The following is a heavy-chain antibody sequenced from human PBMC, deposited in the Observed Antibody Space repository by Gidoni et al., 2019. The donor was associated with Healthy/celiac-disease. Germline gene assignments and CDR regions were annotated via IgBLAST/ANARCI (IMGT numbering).Heavy chain of an antibody. V-gene: IGHV3-73*02. CDR1: RLPFSGSA. CDR3: TTSPPLRFLEWLPDY. J-gene: IGHJ4*02. D-gene: IGHD3-3*01. Sequence: EVQLVESGGGLVQPGGSLKHSCAASRLPFSGSAMHWVRQASGKGLEWVGRIRSKANSYATAYAASVKGRFTISRDDSKNTAYLQMNSLKTEDTAVYYCTTSPPLRFLEWLPDYWGQGTLVTVSS. CDR2: IRSKANSYAT.